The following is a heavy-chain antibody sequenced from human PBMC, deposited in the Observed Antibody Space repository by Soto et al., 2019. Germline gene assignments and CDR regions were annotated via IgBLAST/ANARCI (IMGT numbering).Heavy chain of an antibody. CDR2: IIPIFGTA. V-gene: IGHV1-69*13. J-gene: IGHJ6*02. D-gene: IGHD2-21*01. CDR3: ARVKFYGEVVLSYYGMDV. Sequence: GASVKVSCKASGGTFSSYAISWVRQAPGQGLEWMGGIIPIFGTANYAQKFQGRVTITADESTSTAYMELSSLRSEDTAVYYCARVKFYGEVVLSYYGMDVSGQGTTVTVSS. CDR1: GGTFSSYA.